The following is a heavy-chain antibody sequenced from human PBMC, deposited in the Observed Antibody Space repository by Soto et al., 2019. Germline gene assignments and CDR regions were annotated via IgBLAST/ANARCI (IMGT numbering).Heavy chain of an antibody. CDR2: ISGSGGST. V-gene: IGHV3-23*01. D-gene: IGHD6-6*01. J-gene: IGHJ4*02. CDR1: GFTFSSYA. CDR3: AKDPSEDSSSSGYYFDY. Sequence: GGSLRLSCAASGFTFSSYAMSWVRQAPGKGLEWVSAISGSGGSTYYADSVKGRFTISRDNSKNTLYLQINSLRAEDTAVYYCAKDPSEDSSSSGYYFDYWGKASLVT.